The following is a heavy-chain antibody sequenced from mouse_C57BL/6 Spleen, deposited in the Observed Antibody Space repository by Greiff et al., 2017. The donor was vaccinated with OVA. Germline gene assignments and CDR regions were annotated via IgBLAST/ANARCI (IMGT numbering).Heavy chain of an antibody. CDR1: GYTFTSYW. D-gene: IGHD4-1*01. V-gene: IGHV1-55*01. CDR2: IYPGSGST. Sequence: QVQLKQPGAELVKPGASVKMSCKASGYTFTSYWITWVKQRPGQGLEWIGDIYPGSGSTNYNEKFKSKATLTVDTSSSTAYMQLSSLTSEDSAVYYCARKVLGHWYFDVWGTGTTVTVSS. J-gene: IGHJ1*03. CDR3: ARKVLGHWYFDV.